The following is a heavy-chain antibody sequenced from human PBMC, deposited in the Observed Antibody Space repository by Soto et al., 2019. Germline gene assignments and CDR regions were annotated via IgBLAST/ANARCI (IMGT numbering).Heavy chain of an antibody. V-gene: IGHV3-11*01. D-gene: IGHD1-26*01. CDR2: ISTGGSST. CDR1: GFSFSDYY. CDR3: ANLAKNYYHYMDV. J-gene: IGHJ6*03. Sequence: QVQLVESGGGLVKPGGSLRLSCAASGFSFSDYYMSWIRQAPGKGLEWVSLISTGGSSTDYADSVKGRFTISRDTAKNSRSLQMNSLRAEDTAVYYCANLAKNYYHYMDVWGKGTTVTVSS.